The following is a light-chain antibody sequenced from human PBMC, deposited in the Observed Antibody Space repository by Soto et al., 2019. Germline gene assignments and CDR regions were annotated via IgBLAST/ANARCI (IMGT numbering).Light chain of an antibody. Sequence: DIQMTQSPSSLSASVGDRVTITCRASQSISSYLNWYQQKPGKAPKLLIYAASSLQSGVPSRFSGRGSGTDFTLTIRSLQPEDFATYYCQQSYSTPRTFGQWNKVEIK. CDR1: QSISSY. CDR3: QQSYSTPRT. J-gene: IGKJ1*01. V-gene: IGKV1-39*01. CDR2: AAS.